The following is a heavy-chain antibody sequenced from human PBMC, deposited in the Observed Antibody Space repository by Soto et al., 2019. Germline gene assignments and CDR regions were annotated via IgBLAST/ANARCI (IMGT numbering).Heavy chain of an antibody. CDR2: IIPILGIA. J-gene: IGHJ4*02. CDR3: ARDLPVTIESKDGGY. Sequence: PGPSVKGSCKASGGTFSSHTINWVRQAPGQGLEWMGRIIPILGIANYVQRFQGRVTITADRYTITTDFELSGLRSEDTAVYYCARDLPVTIESKDGGYWGQGTLVTVSS. D-gene: IGHD4-17*01. V-gene: IGHV1-69*04. CDR1: GGTFSSHT.